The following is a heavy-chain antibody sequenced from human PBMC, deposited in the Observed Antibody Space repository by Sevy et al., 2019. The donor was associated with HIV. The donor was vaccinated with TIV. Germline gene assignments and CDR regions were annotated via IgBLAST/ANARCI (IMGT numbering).Heavy chain of an antibody. CDR2: ISSSGSTI. CDR3: ARDRSVWGGVVITTSYDAFDI. V-gene: IGHV3-11*01. D-gene: IGHD3-22*01. CDR1: GFTFSDYY. J-gene: IGHJ3*02. Sequence: GGSLRLSCAASGFTFSDYYMSWIRQAPGKGLEWVSYISSSGSTIYYADSVKGRFTISRDNAKNSLYLQMNSLRAEDTGVYYCARDRSVWGGVVITTSYDAFDIWGQGTMVTVSS.